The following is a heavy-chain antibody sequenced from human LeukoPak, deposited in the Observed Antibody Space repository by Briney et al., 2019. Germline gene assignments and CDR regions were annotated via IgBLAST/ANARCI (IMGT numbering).Heavy chain of an antibody. CDR3: ARDWYYYDSRSYDTFDI. CDR1: GYTXTTYG. Sequence: ASVKVSCKASGYTXTTYGISWVRRAPGQGLEWMGWSGTFNGHTNYAQKVQGRVTMTTDTSTSTVYMELRSLRSDDTAVYYCARDWYYYDSRSYDTFDIWGQGTKVTVSS. D-gene: IGHD3-10*01. CDR2: SGTFNGHT. V-gene: IGHV1-18*01. J-gene: IGHJ3*02.